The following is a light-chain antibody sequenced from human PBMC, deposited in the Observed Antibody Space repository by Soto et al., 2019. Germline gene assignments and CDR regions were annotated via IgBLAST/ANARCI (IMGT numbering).Light chain of an antibody. V-gene: IGKV1-27*01. CDR2: AAS. Sequence: DIQMTQSPSSLSASVGDRVTITCRASQGIRNYLAWYQQKPGKVPKLLIYAASTLQSGVPSRFSGSGSGTDLTITISGLQPEDVATYYCQKDNSAPFTFGPGPKVDIK. CDR3: QKDNSAPFT. J-gene: IGKJ3*01. CDR1: QGIRNY.